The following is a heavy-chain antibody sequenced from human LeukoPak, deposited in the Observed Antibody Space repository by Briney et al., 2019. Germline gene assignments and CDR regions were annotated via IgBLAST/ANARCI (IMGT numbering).Heavy chain of an antibody. CDR2: ISSSSSYT. D-gene: IGHD6-13*01. CDR1: GFTFTDYY. Sequence: GGSLRLSCAASGFTFTDYYMSWIRQAPGKGLEWVSYISSSSSYTNYADSVKGRITISRDNAKNSLYLQMDSLGAEDTAVYYCGIHVSAGTVDYWGQGTLVTVSS. CDR3: GIHVSAGTVDY. J-gene: IGHJ4*02. V-gene: IGHV3-11*03.